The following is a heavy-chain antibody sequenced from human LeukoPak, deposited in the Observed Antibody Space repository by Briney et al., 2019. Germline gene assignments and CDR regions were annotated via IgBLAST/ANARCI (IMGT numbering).Heavy chain of an antibody. D-gene: IGHD3-10*01. V-gene: IGHV4-59*02. CDR3: ANSNGYGLVDI. Sequence: SETLSLTCAVSGGFVTDYYWSWIRQSPGKGLEWIGYIYYTGTSYNPSLKSRVTISADTSKNQCSLKLISVTAADTSVYYCANSNGYGLVDIWGQGTMVTVSS. CDR2: IYYTGT. J-gene: IGHJ3*02. CDR1: GGFVTDYY.